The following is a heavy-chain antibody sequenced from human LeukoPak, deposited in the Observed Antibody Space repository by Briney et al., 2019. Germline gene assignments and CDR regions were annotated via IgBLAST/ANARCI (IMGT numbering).Heavy chain of an antibody. J-gene: IGHJ4*02. CDR2: MNPNSGST. V-gene: IGHV1-8*03. CDR1: GYTFSSYD. D-gene: IGHD6-19*01. Sequence: ASVKVSCKASGYTFSSYDINWVRQATGQGLEWMAWMNPNSGSTGYTQKFQGRVTFTRNASISTAYMELSSLRSDDTVVYYCARGPLTSGARYFDYWGQGTLVTVSS. CDR3: ARGPLTSGARYFDY.